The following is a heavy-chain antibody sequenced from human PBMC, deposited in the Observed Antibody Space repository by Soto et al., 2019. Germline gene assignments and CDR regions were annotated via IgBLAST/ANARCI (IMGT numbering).Heavy chain of an antibody. CDR2: IKQDGSEK. CDR1: GFTFSSYW. J-gene: IGHJ6*02. D-gene: IGHD6-19*01. CDR3: ARDQIIAVAGTIGGMDV. V-gene: IGHV3-7*01. Sequence: GGSLRLSCAASGFTFSSYWMSWVRQAPGKGLEWVANIKQDGSEKYYVDSVKGRFTISRDNAKNSLYLQMNSLRAEDTAAYYCARDQIIAVAGTIGGMDVWGQGTTVTVSS.